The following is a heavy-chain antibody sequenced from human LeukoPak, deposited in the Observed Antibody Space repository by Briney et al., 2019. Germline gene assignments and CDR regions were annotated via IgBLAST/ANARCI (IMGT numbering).Heavy chain of an antibody. V-gene: IGHV3-48*03. CDR2: ISSSGSSI. CDR1: GFTFSSYE. J-gene: IGHJ4*02. CDR3: ARDQAAGNFDY. Sequence: GGSLRLSCVASGFTFSSYEMNWVRQAPGKGLEWVSYISSSGSSIYYADSVKGRFTISRDNAKNSLYLQMNSLRVEDTAVYYCARDQAAGNFDYWGQGTLVTVSS. D-gene: IGHD6-13*01.